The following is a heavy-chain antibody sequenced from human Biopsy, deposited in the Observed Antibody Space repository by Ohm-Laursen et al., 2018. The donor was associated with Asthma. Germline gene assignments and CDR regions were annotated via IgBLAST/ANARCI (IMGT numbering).Heavy chain of an antibody. D-gene: IGHD3-10*01. V-gene: IGHV1-18*01. J-gene: IGHJ6*01. CDR2: ISVYNGNT. CDR1: GYTFNSAG. CDR3: ARAVDYSHYYGIDV. Sequence: SVKVSCKASGYTFNSAGITWVRQAPGQGLEWMGWISVYNGNTKVAQKLQDRVTMTTDTSTSTAYMELRSLRSDDTAVYFCARAVDYSHYYGIDVWGPGTTVTVSP.